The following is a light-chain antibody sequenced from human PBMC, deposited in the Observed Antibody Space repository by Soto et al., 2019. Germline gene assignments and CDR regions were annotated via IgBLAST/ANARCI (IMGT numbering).Light chain of an antibody. V-gene: IGLV2-23*02. CDR2: EVS. CDR3: CSYAGTVAYV. J-gene: IGLJ1*01. CDR1: TTDIGNYNL. Sequence: SVLTQPASVSGSPGQSITISCTGTTTDIGNYNLVSWYQLVPGKAPKFIIFEVSKRPSGVSDRFSGSKSGNTASLTISGLQADDEADYYCCSYAGTVAYVFGTGTKVTVL.